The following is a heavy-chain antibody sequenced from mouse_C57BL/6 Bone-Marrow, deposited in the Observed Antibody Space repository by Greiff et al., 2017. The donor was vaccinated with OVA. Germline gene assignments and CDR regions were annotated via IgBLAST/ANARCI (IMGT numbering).Heavy chain of an antibody. Sequence: LKQSGAELVKPGASVQISCQASGYAFSNSWMNWVKQRPGKGLEWIGQIYPGDGDINYNGKFKGKATLTADKSSSTAYMQFSSLTSEDSAVYFCARGAYWGQGTTLTVSS. CDR3: ARGAY. V-gene: IGHV1-80*01. CDR1: GYAFSNSW. CDR2: IYPGDGDI. J-gene: IGHJ2*01.